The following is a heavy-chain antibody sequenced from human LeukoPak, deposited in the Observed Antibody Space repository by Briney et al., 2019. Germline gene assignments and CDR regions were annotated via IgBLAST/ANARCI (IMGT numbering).Heavy chain of an antibody. CDR2: ISGSGGTT. V-gene: IGHV3-23*01. CDR1: GFTFSSYG. CDR3: AKTLPYGAGSFDY. D-gene: IGHD3-10*01. Sequence: GGSLRLSCAASGFTFSSYGMSWVRQAPGKGLEWVSGISGSGGTTYYGDSVKGRFTISRDNSKITLYLQMNSLRSEDTAMFYCAKTLPYGAGSFDYWGQGTLVTVSS. J-gene: IGHJ4*02.